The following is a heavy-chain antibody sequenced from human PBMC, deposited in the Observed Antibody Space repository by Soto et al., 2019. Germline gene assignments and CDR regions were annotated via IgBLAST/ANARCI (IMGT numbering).Heavy chain of an antibody. CDR3: ARALPPSMVRGFDY. J-gene: IGHJ4*02. CDR1: GFIFSNYG. D-gene: IGHD3-10*01. CDR2: IWYDGSNE. Sequence: QVQLVESGGGVVQPGRSLTLSCAASGFIFSNYGMHWVRQAPGKGLEWVALIWYDGSNEYYIDSVKGRFAISRDDSRNTLSLQMNSLRPEDTAVYFRARALPPSMVRGFDYWGQGTLVTVSP. V-gene: IGHV3-33*01.